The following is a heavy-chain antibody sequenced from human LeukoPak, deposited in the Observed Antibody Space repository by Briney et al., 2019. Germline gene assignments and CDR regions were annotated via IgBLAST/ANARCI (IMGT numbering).Heavy chain of an antibody. CDR2: ISYSGST. CDR1: GGSISSYC. V-gene: IGHV4-59*01. D-gene: IGHD2-8*01. CDR3: ASLLVVYAWVSDDAFDI. J-gene: IGHJ3*02. Sequence: PSETLSLTCTVSGGSISSYCWSWIRQPPGKGLEWVGYISYSGSTNYNPSLKSRVTISVDTSKNQFSLKLSSVTAADTAVYYCASLLVVYAWVSDDAFDIWGQGTMVTVSS.